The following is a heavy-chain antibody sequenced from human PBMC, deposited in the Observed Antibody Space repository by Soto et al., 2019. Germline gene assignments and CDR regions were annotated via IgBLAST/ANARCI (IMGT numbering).Heavy chain of an antibody. V-gene: IGHV4-59*08. Sequence: QVQLQESGPGLVKPSETLSLTCTVSGGSISSYYWSWIRQPPGKGLEWIGYIYYSGSTNYNPSLKSRVTISVDTSKNQFSLKLSSVTAADTAVYYCARTYYYDSSGYCFDYWGQGTLVTVSS. CDR3: ARTYYYDSSGYCFDY. D-gene: IGHD3-22*01. CDR1: GGSISSYY. CDR2: IYYSGST. J-gene: IGHJ4*02.